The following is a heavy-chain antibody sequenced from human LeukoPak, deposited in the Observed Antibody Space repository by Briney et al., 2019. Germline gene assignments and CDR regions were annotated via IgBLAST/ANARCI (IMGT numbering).Heavy chain of an antibody. Sequence: SETLSLTCTVSGGSISSGSYYWSWIRQPAGKGLEWIGRGYTSGSTHCNPSLKSRVTISVDTPKNQFSLKLSSVTAADTAVYYCARARIAAAGTASGYWGQGTLVTVSS. V-gene: IGHV4-61*02. CDR1: GGSISSGSYY. CDR2: GYTSGST. CDR3: ARARIAAAGTASGY. D-gene: IGHD6-13*01. J-gene: IGHJ4*02.